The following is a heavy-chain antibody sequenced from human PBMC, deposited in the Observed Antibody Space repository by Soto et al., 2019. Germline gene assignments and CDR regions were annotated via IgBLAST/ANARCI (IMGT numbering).Heavy chain of an antibody. CDR1: GYTFTSYS. V-gene: IGHV1-18*04. D-gene: IGHD2-15*01. CDR2: INPYNGNT. J-gene: IGHJ5*02. Sequence: ASVKVSCKASGYTFTSYSITWVRQAPGQGLEWMGWINPYNGNTKYAQKLQGRVTMTTDTSTSTAYMELRSLRSDDTAVYYCARYCSTGSCSPNWFDPWGQGTLVT. CDR3: ARYCSTGSCSPNWFDP.